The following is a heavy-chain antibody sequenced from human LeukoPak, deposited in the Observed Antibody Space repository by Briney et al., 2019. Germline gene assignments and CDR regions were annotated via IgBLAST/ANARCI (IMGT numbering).Heavy chain of an antibody. V-gene: IGHV3-48*03. Sequence: GGSLRLSCAASGFTFSSYEMNWVRQAPGKGLEWVSFIASDHTTYYADSVKGRYTLSRDNAKNSLYLQMNSLRAEDTAVYYCATSLSGWGTYHYMDVWGKGTTVTISS. J-gene: IGHJ6*03. CDR3: ATSLSGWGTYHYMDV. D-gene: IGHD6-19*01. CDR2: IASDHTT. CDR1: GFTFSSYE.